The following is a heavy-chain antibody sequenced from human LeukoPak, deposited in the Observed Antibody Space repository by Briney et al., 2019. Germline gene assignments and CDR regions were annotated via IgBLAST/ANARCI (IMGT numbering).Heavy chain of an antibody. CDR2: INSDGSIT. CDR1: GFTFSNYW. V-gene: IGHV3-74*03. Sequence: GGSLRLSCAASGFTFSNYWMQWVRQAPGKGLVWVSRINSDGSITTYADSVKGRFTVSRDNAKNTLFLQMNSLRDEDTAVYYCARGGCCSGGSCYRGFDSWGQGTLVTVSS. D-gene: IGHD2-15*01. J-gene: IGHJ4*02. CDR3: ARGGCCSGGSCYRGFDS.